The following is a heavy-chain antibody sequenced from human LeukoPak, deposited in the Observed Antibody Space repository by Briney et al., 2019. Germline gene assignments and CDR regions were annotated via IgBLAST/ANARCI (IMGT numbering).Heavy chain of an antibody. J-gene: IGHJ4*02. CDR3: AKVPGYYDSSGYYRSSDY. Sequence: GGSLRLSCAASGFTFSSYAMSWVRQAPGKGLEWVSAISGSGGSTYYADSVKGRFTISRDNSKNTLYLQMNSLRAEDTAAYYCAKVPGYYDSSGYYRSSDYWGQGTLVTVSS. CDR1: GFTFSSYA. V-gene: IGHV3-23*01. CDR2: ISGSGGST. D-gene: IGHD3-22*01.